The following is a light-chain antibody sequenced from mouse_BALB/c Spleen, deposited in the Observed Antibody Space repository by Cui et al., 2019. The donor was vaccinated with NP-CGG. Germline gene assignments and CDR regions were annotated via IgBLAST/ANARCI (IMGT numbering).Light chain of an antibody. CDR2: GTN. Sequence: AVVTQESAIITSPGETAILTCRSSTGAVTTSNYANWVQEKPDHLFTGLIGGTNNRAPGVPARFSGSLIGDKAALTITGAQTEDEAIYFCALWFSNHWVFGGGTKLTVL. V-gene: IGLV1*01. J-gene: IGLJ1*01. CDR1: TGAVTTSNY. CDR3: ALWFSNHWV.